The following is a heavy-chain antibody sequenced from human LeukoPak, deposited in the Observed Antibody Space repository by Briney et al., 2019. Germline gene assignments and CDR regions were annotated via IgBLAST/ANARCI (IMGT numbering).Heavy chain of an antibody. CDR2: IKQDGSEK. V-gene: IGHV3-7*01. D-gene: IGHD3-16*01. CDR1: GFTFSSYS. CDR3: AREGPYSPLDSPLGNFDY. J-gene: IGHJ4*02. Sequence: PGGSLRLSCAASGFTFSSYSMSWVRQAPGKGLEWVANIKQDGSEKYYVDSVKGRFTISRDNAKNSLYLQMNSLRAEDTAVYYCAREGPYSPLDSPLGNFDYWGQGTLVTVPS.